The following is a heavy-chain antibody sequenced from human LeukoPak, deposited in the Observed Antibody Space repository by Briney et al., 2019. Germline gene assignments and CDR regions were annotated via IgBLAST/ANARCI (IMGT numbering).Heavy chain of an antibody. CDR3: ARAASAYYSGDY. D-gene: IGHD3-22*01. CDR2: INSNSSVT. J-gene: IGHJ4*02. CDR1: GHTLTGYY. V-gene: IGHV1-2*07. Sequence: ASLKVSCKASGHTLTGYYMHWVRQAPGQGLEWMGWINSNSSVTNYAHKFQGRVTMTRDTSISTAYMELSRLRSDDTAVYYCARAASAYYSGDYWGQGTLVTESS.